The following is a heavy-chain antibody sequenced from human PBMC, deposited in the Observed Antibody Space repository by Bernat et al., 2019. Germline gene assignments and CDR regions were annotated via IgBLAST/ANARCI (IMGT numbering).Heavy chain of an antibody. CDR2: ISYDGSNK. CDR3: ANALKGGYSGYELDY. J-gene: IGHJ4*02. V-gene: IGHV3-30*18. CDR1: GFTFSSYC. Sequence: QVQLVESGGGVVQPGRSLRLSCAASGFTFSSYCMHWVRQAPGKGLEWVAVISYDGSNKNYADSVKGQFTISRDNSKNKLYLQMNSLRAEDKAVYYCANALKGGYSGYELDYWGQGTLVTVSS. D-gene: IGHD5-12*01.